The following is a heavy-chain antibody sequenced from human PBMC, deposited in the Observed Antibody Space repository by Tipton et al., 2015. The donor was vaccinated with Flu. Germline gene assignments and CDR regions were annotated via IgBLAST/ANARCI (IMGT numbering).Heavy chain of an antibody. D-gene: IGHD3-22*01. V-gene: IGHV4-34*01. CDR2: INHSGST. CDR1: GGSFSGYY. J-gene: IGHJ4*02. Sequence: TLSLTCAVYGGSFSGYYWSWIRQPPGKGLEWIGEINHSGSTNYNPSLKSRVTISVDTSKNQFSLKLSSVTAADTAVYYCARHDSSGYPGGGYWGQGTLVTVSS. CDR3: ARHDSSGYPGGGY.